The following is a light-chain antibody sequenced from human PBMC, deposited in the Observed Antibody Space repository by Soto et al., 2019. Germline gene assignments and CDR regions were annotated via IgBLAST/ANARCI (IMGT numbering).Light chain of an antibody. CDR2: DAS. Sequence: EVVMTQSPATLSVSPGERATLSCRAGRSVDSNLAWYQQKPGQAPRLLIYDASTRATGIPARFSGSGSGTDFTLTISSLQPEDFAVYYCQQDYNLPWTFGQGTKVDIK. J-gene: IGKJ1*01. CDR3: QQDYNLPWT. V-gene: IGKV3-15*01. CDR1: RSVDSN.